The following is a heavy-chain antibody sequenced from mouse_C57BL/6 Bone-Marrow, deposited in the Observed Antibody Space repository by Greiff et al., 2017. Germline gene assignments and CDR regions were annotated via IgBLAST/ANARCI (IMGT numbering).Heavy chain of an antibody. Sequence: EVQLQQSGAELVRPGASVKLSCTASGFNIKDDYMHWVKQRPEQGLEWIGWIDPENGDTEYASKFQGKATITADTSSNTAYLQLSSLTSEDTAVYYCTAPIYYDYDVNYWGQRTLVTVSA. V-gene: IGHV14-4*01. CDR2: IDPENGDT. D-gene: IGHD2-4*01. J-gene: IGHJ3*01. CDR3: TAPIYYDYDVNY. CDR1: GFNIKDDY.